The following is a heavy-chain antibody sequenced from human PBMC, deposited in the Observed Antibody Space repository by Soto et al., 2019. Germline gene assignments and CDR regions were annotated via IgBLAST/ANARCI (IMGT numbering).Heavy chain of an antibody. J-gene: IGHJ3*02. CDR3: AKDIERVVLMVYSHTGYAFDI. CDR2: ISGSGGST. CDR1: GFTFSSYA. V-gene: IGHV3-23*01. Sequence: PGGSLRLSCAASGFTFSSYAMSWVRQAPGKGLEWVSAISGSGGSTYYADSVKGRFTISRDNSKNTLYLQMNSLRAEDTAVYYCAKDIERVVLMVYSHTGYAFDIWGQGTMVTVSS. D-gene: IGHD2-8*01.